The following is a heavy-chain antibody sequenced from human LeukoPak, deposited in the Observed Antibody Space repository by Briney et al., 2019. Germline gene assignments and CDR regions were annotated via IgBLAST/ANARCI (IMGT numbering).Heavy chain of an antibody. CDR1: GFTFSNAW. J-gene: IGHJ4*02. CDR2: IKTKGEGGTV. CDR3: MSDLDN. Sequence: PGGSLRLSCATSGFTFSNAWMTWVRQAQGKGLEWVGRIKTKGEGGTVDYAAPVKGRFTISRDDSKNTLYLQMNSLKTEDTAIYYCMSDLDNWGQGTLATVSS. V-gene: IGHV3-15*01.